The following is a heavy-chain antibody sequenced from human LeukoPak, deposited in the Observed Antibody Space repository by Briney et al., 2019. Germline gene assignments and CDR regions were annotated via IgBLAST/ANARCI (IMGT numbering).Heavy chain of an antibody. CDR2: ISSSSSTI. J-gene: IGHJ2*01. V-gene: IGHV3-48*01. D-gene: IGHD5-18*01. CDR1: GFTFSSYR. Sequence: PGGSLRLSCAASGFTFSSYRMSWVRQAPGKGLEWVSYISSSSSTIYYADSVKGRFTISRDHAKNSLYLQMNSLRAEDTAVYYCAREGQLWVVDWYFDLWGRGTLVTVSS. CDR3: AREGQLWVVDWYFDL.